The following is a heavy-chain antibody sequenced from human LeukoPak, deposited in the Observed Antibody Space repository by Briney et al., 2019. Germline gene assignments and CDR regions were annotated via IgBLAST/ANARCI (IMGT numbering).Heavy chain of an antibody. CDR2: IYYSGST. J-gene: IGHJ4*02. CDR3: ARGARYSGYEGPYFDY. V-gene: IGHV4-59*01. D-gene: IGHD5-12*01. Sequence: SETLSLTCSVSGGSISSYYWTWIRQPPGKGLVWIGYIYYSGSTNYNPSLKSRVTISVDTSKNQFSLKLSSVTAADTAVYYCARGARYSGYEGPYFDYWGQGTLVTVSS. CDR1: GGSISSYY.